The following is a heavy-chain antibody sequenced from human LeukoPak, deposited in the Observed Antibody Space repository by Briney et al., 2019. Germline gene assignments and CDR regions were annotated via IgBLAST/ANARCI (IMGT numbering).Heavy chain of an antibody. CDR2: LSSSGSAF. CDR3: ARSARLMKGVVEVTALDD. CDR1: GLTFRSYE. D-gene: IGHD3-3*01. Sequence: GGSLRLSCEDSGLTFRSYEMNWVRQAPGKGVEWIAYLSSSGSAFSYADSVKGRFTIARDNAKNSVYLEMTSLRADDTAVYYCARSARLMKGVVEVTALDDWGQGTLVTVSS. J-gene: IGHJ4*02. V-gene: IGHV3-48*03.